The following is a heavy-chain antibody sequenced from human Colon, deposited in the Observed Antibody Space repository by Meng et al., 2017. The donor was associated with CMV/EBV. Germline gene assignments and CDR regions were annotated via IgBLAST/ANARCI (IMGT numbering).Heavy chain of an antibody. V-gene: IGHV1-69*05. CDR1: GGTFSSYA. J-gene: IGHJ6*02. Sequence: VKVSCKASGGTFSSYAISWVRQAPGQGLEWMGGIIPIFGTANYAQKFQGRVTITTDESTSTAYMELSSLRSEDTAVYYCARERITMVRGVIVTGMDVWGQGTTVTVSS. CDR2: IIPIFGTA. D-gene: IGHD3-10*01. CDR3: ARERITMVRGVIVTGMDV.